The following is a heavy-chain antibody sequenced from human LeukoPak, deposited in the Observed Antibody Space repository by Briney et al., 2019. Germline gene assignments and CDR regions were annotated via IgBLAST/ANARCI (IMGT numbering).Heavy chain of an antibody. CDR3: ARDSASPNSGSYYVDY. V-gene: IGHV1-69*05. Sequence: SVKVSCKASGGTFSSYAISWVRQAPGQGLEWMGRIIPIFGTANYAQKFQGRVTITTDESTSTAYMELSSLRSEDTAVYYCARDSASPNSGSYYVDYWGQGTLVTVSS. CDR2: IIPIFGTA. CDR1: GGTFSSYA. J-gene: IGHJ4*02. D-gene: IGHD1-26*01.